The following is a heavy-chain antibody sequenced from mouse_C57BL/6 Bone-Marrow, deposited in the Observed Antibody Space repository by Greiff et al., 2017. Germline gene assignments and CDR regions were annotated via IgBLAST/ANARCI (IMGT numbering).Heavy chain of an antibody. V-gene: IGHV1-69*01. CDR1: GYTFTSYW. CDR2: IDPSDSYT. Sequence: QVQLQQPGAELVMPGASVKLSCKASGYTFTSYWMHWVKQRPGQGLEWIGEIDPSDSYTNYNQKFKGKSTLTVDKSSSTAYMQLSSLTSEDSAVYYGARSGGWLSLFDYWGQGTTLTVSS. D-gene: IGHD2-3*01. J-gene: IGHJ2*01. CDR3: ARSGGWLSLFDY.